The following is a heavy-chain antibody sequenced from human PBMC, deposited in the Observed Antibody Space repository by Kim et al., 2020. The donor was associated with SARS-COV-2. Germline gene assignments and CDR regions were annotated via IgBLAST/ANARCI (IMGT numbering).Heavy chain of an antibody. CDR3: AGGQWELQFRRSFWFDP. V-gene: IGHV4-59*13. J-gene: IGHJ5*02. D-gene: IGHD1-26*01. CDR2: IYYSGSS. CDR1: GGSISSYH. Sequence: SETLSLTCTVSGGSISSYHWCWIRQPPGKRLEWIGDIYYSGSSNFNPSLKSRVTISIETSKNQFSLKLSSVTAADTAVYYCAGGQWELQFRRSFWFDPWGQGTLVTVSS.